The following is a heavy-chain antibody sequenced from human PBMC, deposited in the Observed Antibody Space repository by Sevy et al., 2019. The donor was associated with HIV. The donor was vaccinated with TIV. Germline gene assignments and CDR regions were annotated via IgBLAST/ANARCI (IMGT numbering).Heavy chain of an antibody. CDR2: INQDGGQK. CDR1: GSSFGIHW. J-gene: IGHJ3*01. CDR3: ARDPDPVPGVAFDV. V-gene: IGHV3-7*01. Sequence: GGSLRLSCVASGSSFGIHWMSWVRQAPGKGLEWVAKINQDGGQKYYVDSVKGRFTISRDNAKSSLYLQMNSLRVGDTALYYCARDPDPVPGVAFDVWGQGTMVTVSS.